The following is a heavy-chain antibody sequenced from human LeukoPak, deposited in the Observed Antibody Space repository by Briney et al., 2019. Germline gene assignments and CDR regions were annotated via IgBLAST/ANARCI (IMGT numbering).Heavy chain of an antibody. CDR1: GFTFSDYS. V-gene: IGHV3-48*02. D-gene: IGHD2-21*01. J-gene: IGHJ4*02. CDR2: ISSSSTTL. CDR3: ARERVIAAAGDGFDS. Sequence: GGSLRLSCAASGFTFSDYSMNWVRQAPGKGLEWVSYISSSSTTLSYADSVKGRFTVSRDNAKNSLFLQMNGLRDEDTALYYCARERVIAAAGDGFDSWGQGTLVTV.